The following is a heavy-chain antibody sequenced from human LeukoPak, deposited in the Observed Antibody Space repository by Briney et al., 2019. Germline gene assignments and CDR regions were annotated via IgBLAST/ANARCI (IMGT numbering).Heavy chain of an antibody. Sequence: SETLSLTCTVSGGSISSYFWNWIRQPPGKGLEWIGYIDYSGSTNYNPSLKSRVTILVDTSKNHFSLKLSSLTAADTAVYYCAREEGGSGSSYFYYMDVWGIGTTDTVSS. CDR3: AREEGGSGSSYFYYMDV. V-gene: IGHV4-59*01. J-gene: IGHJ6*03. CDR2: IDYSGST. CDR1: GGSISSYF. D-gene: IGHD3-10*01.